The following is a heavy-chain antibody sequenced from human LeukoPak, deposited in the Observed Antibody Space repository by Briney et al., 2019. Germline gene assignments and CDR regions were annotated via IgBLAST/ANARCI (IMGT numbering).Heavy chain of an antibody. V-gene: IGHV3-33*01. CDR3: ARDIAAAGPDY. CDR1: GFTFGAHG. Sequence: TGGSLRLSRATSGFTFGAHGMHWVRQAPGKGLEWVAVIWYDGNQKYYEDSVKGRFTISRDNSKNMLYLQMNSLRVDDTAVYYCARDIAAAGPDYWGQGTLVTV. J-gene: IGHJ4*02. CDR2: IWYDGNQK. D-gene: IGHD6-13*01.